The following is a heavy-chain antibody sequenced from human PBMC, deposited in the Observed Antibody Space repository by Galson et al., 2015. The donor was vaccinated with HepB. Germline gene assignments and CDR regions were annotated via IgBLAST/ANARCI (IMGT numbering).Heavy chain of an antibody. CDR3: TTDVYQSTYWSWLDP. CDR2: IKSKTDGETT. CDR1: GFPFNNAW. J-gene: IGHJ5*02. D-gene: IGHD2-8*02. Sequence: SLRLSCAASGFPFNNAWMTWVRQAPGMGLEWVGRIKSKTDGETTDYAAPVKGRFTISRDDSKNRLYLQMNSLKTEDTAVYYCTTDVYQSTYWSWLDPWGQGTLVTVSS. V-gene: IGHV3-15*01.